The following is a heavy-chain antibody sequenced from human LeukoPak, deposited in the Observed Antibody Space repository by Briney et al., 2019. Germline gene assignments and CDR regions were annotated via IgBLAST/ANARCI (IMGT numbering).Heavy chain of an antibody. CDR2: ITAGNGNT. J-gene: IGHJ3*02. Sequence: ASVKVSCKASGYTFSSYGIGWVRQAPRQGLEWMGWITAGNGNTKYAQKVQGRVTMTTDTSTSTAYMELRSLRSDDTAVYFCARDLARGYSYGYNAFDIWGQGTMVTVSS. CDR1: GYTFSSYG. D-gene: IGHD5-18*01. CDR3: ARDLARGYSYGYNAFDI. V-gene: IGHV1-18*01.